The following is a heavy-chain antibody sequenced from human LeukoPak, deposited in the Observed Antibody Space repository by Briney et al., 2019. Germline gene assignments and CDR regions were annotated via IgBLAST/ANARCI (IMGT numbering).Heavy chain of an antibody. CDR3: AKDARLRGYCSGGSCSYNWFDP. J-gene: IGHJ5*02. V-gene: IGHV3-48*03. D-gene: IGHD2-15*01. CDR1: GFTFSSYE. CDR2: ISSSGSSI. Sequence: GGSLRLSCAASGFTFSSYEMNWVRQAPGKGLEWVSYISSSGSSIYYADSVKGRFTISRDNAKNSLYLQMNSLRAEDTAVYYCAKDARLRGYCSGGSCSYNWFDPWGQGTLVTVSS.